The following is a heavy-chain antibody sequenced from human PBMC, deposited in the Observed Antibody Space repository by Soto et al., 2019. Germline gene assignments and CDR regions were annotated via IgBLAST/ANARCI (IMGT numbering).Heavy chain of an antibody. J-gene: IGHJ4*02. D-gene: IGHD3-3*01. CDR1: GFTFSSYA. Sequence: EVLLLESGGGLVQPGGSLRLSCAASGFTFSSYAMSWVRQAPGKGLEWVSAISGSGGSTYYADSVKGRFTISRDNSKNTLYLQMNSLRAEDTAVYYCAKVGGYYDFWSGYYRGFDYWGQGTLVTVSS. CDR3: AKVGGYYDFWSGYYRGFDY. CDR2: ISGSGGST. V-gene: IGHV3-23*01.